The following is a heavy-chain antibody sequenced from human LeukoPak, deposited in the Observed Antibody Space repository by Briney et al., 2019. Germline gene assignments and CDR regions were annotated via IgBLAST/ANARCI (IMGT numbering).Heavy chain of an antibody. J-gene: IGHJ4*02. V-gene: IGHV4-61*02. CDR3: AREGSSRCPVGLCWGYFDY. Sequence: SQTLSLTCTVSGDSISSSNYYWSWIRQPAGKGLEWVGRIYTSGFTNYNPSLRSRVSMSVDTSNNHFSLRLSSVTAADTAVYYRAREGSSRCPVGLCWGYFDYWGQGTLATVSS. CDR2: IYTSGFT. D-gene: IGHD2-8*02. CDR1: GDSISSSNYY.